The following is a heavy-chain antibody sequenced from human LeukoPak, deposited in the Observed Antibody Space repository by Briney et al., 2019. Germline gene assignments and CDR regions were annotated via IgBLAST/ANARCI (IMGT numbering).Heavy chain of an antibody. CDR3: ARVGGTYAFNI. CDR1: GGSFSGYY. CDR2: INHSGST. D-gene: IGHD2-15*01. J-gene: IGHJ3*02. V-gene: IGHV4-34*01. Sequence: SETLSLTCAVYGGSFSGYYWSWIRQPPGKGLEWIGEINHSGSTNYNPSLKSRVTISVDTSKNQFSLKLSSVTAADTAVYYCARVGGTYAFNIWGQGTMVTVSS.